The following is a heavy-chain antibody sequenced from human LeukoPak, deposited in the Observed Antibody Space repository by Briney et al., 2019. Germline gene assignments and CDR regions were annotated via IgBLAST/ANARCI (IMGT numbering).Heavy chain of an antibody. CDR1: GGSISSSSYY. D-gene: IGHD6-6*01. CDR2: IYYSGST. Sequence: SETLSLTCTVSGGSISSSSYYWGWNRQPPGKGLEWIGSIYYSGSTYYNPSLKSRVTISVDTSKNQFSLKLSSVTAADTAVYYCARQSSSSSNWFDPWGQGTLVTVSS. CDR3: ARQSSSSSNWFDP. J-gene: IGHJ5*02. V-gene: IGHV4-39*01.